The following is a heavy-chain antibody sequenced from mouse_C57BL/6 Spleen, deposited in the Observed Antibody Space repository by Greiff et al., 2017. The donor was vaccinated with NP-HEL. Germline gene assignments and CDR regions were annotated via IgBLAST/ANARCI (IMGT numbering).Heavy chain of an antibody. Sequence: QVQLQQPGAELVRPGTSVKLSCKASGYTFTSYWMHWVKQRPGQGLEWIGVIDPSDSYTNYNQKFKGKATLTVDTSSSTAYMQLSSLTSEDSAVYYCARGDSPNAMDYWGQGTSVTVSS. CDR2: IDPSDSYT. J-gene: IGHJ4*01. CDR1: GYTFTSYW. D-gene: IGHD6-1*01. CDR3: ARGDSPNAMDY. V-gene: IGHV1-59*01.